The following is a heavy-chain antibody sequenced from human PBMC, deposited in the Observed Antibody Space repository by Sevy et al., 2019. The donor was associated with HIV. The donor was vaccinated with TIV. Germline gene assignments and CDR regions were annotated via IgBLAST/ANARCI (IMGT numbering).Heavy chain of an antibody. Sequence: GGSLRLSCVASGFIVSSNYMSWVRQAPGKGLEWVSVIYSDGTTYYADSVKGRFIISRDNSKNTLFLQMGSLRAEDTAVYYCAKDKTRSDYLDVWGKGTTVTVSS. CDR2: IYSDGTT. J-gene: IGHJ6*03. CDR1: GFIVSSNY. CDR3: AKDKTRSDYLDV. V-gene: IGHV3-53*01.